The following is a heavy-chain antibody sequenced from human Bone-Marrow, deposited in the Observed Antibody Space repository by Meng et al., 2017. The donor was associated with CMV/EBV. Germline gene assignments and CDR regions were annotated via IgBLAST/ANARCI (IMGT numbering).Heavy chain of an antibody. CDR2: IYYSGST. J-gene: IGHJ6*02. D-gene: IGHD3-10*01. V-gene: IGHV4-59*01. CDR1: GGSINNYY. CDR3: ARVALYYYGSGSPLPETNYYYGMDV. Sequence: SETLSLTCTVSGGSINNYYWSWIRQPPGKGLEWIGYIYYSGSTNYNPSLKSRVTISVDTSKNQFSLKLSSVTAADTAVYYCARVALYYYGSGSPLPETNYYYGMDVWGQGTTVTVSS.